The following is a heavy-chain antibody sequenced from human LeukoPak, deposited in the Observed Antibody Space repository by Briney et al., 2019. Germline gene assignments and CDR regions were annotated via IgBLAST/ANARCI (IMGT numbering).Heavy chain of an antibody. Sequence: SETLSLTCAVYGGSFSGYYWSWIRQPPEKGREWIGEINHSGSTNYNPSLKSRVTISVDTSKNQFSLKLSSVTAADTAVYYCARGRRLWPISSPLFDIWGQGTMVTVSS. CDR2: INHSGST. CDR3: ARGRRLWPISSPLFDI. J-gene: IGHJ3*02. CDR1: GGSFSGYY. V-gene: IGHV4-34*01. D-gene: IGHD2-21*01.